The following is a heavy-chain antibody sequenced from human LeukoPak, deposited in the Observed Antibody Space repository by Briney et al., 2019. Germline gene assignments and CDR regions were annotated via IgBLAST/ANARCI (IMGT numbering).Heavy chain of an antibody. V-gene: IGHV1-2*02. Sequence: ASVKVSCKTSGYPFTGHYIYWVRQAPGQGLEWMGWINPNTGGTNFAQNFQGRVTTTRDTSVSTVYMELSRLRSDDTAVYYCARVPRSSYDKNGYYFLDHWGQGTLVTVSS. CDR3: ARVPRSSYDKNGYYFLDH. D-gene: IGHD3-22*01. CDR1: GYPFTGHY. J-gene: IGHJ4*02. CDR2: INPNTGGT.